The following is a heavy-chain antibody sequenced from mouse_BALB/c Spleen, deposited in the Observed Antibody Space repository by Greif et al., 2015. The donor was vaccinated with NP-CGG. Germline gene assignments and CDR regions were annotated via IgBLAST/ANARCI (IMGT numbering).Heavy chain of an antibody. CDR1: GFNIKDYY. J-gene: IGHJ4*01. V-gene: IGHV14-4*02. CDR2: IDPENGDT. D-gene: IGHD2-1*01. Sequence: EVQLQQSGAELVRSGASVKLSCTASGFNIKDYYMHWVKQRPEQGLEWIGWIDPENGDTEYAPKFQGKATMTADTSSNTAYLRLSSLTSEDTAVYYCNVYGNYDAMDYWGQGTSVTVSS. CDR3: NVYGNYDAMDY.